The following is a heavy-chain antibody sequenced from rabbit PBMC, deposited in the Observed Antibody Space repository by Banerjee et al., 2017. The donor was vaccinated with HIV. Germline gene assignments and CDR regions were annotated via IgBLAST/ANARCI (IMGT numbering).Heavy chain of an antibody. CDR3: ARGGGIAGDGYYL. CDR2: INTGSGNT. Sequence: QEQLEESGGDLVQPEGSLTLTCTASGFDFSSNLMGWVRQAPGKGLEWIGRINTGSGNTVYASWAKGRFTVSKASTTTVTLQMTSLTAADTATYFCARGGGIAGDGYYLWGQGTLVTVS. J-gene: IGHJ4*01. D-gene: IGHD2-1*01. V-gene: IGHV1S45*01. CDR1: GFDFSSNL.